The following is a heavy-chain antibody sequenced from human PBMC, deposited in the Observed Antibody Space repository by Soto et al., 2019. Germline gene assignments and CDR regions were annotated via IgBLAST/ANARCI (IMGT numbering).Heavy chain of an antibody. J-gene: IGHJ3*02. CDR3: AKDVPPPWTYDSSGYYPEPMTDAFDI. V-gene: IGHV3-30*18. D-gene: IGHD3-22*01. Sequence: GGSLRLSCAASGFTFSSYGMHWVRQAPGKGLEWVAVISYDGSNKYYADSVKGRFTISRDNSKNTLYLQMNSLRAEDTAVYYCAKDVPPPWTYDSSGYYPEPMTDAFDIWGQGTMVTVSS. CDR1: GFTFSSYG. CDR2: ISYDGSNK.